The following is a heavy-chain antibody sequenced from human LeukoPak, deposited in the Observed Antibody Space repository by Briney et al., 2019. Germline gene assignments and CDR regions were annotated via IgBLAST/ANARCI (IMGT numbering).Heavy chain of an antibody. Sequence: PSETLSLTCAVSGYSISSGYYWGWSRQPPGKGLEWIGSIYDSGSTYYNASLKRGGTIGGDTSKNQFSLKLSSVTAADTAVYYCAREGGSYAFDIWGQGTMVTVAS. CDR2: IYDSGST. CDR3: AREGGSYAFDI. D-gene: IGHD1-26*01. V-gene: IGHV4-38-2*01. CDR1: GYSISSGYY. J-gene: IGHJ3*02.